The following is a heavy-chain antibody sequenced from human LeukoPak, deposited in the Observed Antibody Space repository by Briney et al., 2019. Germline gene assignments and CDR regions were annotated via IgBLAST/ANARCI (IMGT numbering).Heavy chain of an antibody. CDR3: ARDGAYHDSSGSYYGVGDDF. J-gene: IGHJ4*02. V-gene: IGHV1-18*01. Sequence: ASVKVSCKASGYTFGSYGITWVRQAPGQGLEWMGWISAYNGDTSYAQKFQVRVTMTTDTSTTTAYMELRSLRSDDTAVYYCARDGAYHDSSGSYYGVGDDFWGQGTLVTVSS. D-gene: IGHD3-22*01. CDR1: GYTFGSYG. CDR2: ISAYNGDT.